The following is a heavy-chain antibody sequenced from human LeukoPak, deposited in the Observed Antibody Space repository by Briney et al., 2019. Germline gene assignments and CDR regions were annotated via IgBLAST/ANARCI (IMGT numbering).Heavy chain of an antibody. Sequence: GGSLRLSCAASGFTFSSYGMHWVRQAPGKGLEWVAFIRYDGSNKYYADSVKGRFTISRDNSKNTLYLQMNSLRAEDTAVYYCAKGAIVVVPAALPYWGQGTLVTVSS. J-gene: IGHJ4*02. V-gene: IGHV3-30*02. CDR3: AKGAIVVVPAALPY. CDR1: GFTFSSYG. D-gene: IGHD2-2*02. CDR2: IRYDGSNK.